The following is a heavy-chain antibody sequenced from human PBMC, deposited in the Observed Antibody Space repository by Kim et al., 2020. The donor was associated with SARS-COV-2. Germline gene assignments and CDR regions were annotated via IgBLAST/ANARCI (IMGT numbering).Heavy chain of an antibody. J-gene: IGHJ6*02. CDR2: IKQDGSEK. CDR3: ARGPPDTAMVSNYYYYYGMDV. V-gene: IGHV3-7*03. Sequence: GGSLRLSCAASGFTFSSYWMSWVRQAPGKGLEWVDNIKQDGSEKYYVDSVKGRFTISRDNAKNSLYLQMNSLRAEDTAVYYCARGPPDTAMVSNYYYYYGMDVWGQGTTFTVSS. D-gene: IGHD5-18*01. CDR1: GFTFSSYW.